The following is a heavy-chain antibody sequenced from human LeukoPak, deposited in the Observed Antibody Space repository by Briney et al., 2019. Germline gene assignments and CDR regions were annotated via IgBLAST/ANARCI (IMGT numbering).Heavy chain of an antibody. Sequence: QPGGSLRLSCAASGFTFSSYAMSWVRQAPGKGLEWVSAISGSGGSTYYADSVKGRFTISRDNSKNTLYLQMNSLRAKDTAVYYCAKYRYDFWSGYLNYWGQGTLVTVSS. V-gene: IGHV3-23*01. D-gene: IGHD3-3*01. CDR2: ISGSGGST. CDR3: AKYRYDFWSGYLNY. J-gene: IGHJ4*02. CDR1: GFTFSSYA.